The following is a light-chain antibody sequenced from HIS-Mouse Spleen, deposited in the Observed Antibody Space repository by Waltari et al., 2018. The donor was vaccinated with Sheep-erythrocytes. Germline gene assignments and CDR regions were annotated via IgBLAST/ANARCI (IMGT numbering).Light chain of an antibody. V-gene: IGLV2-23*01. CDR2: EGS. CDR1: SRDVGSYNL. CDR3: CSYAGSFWV. Sequence: QSALTQPASVSGSPGQSITIPCTGTSRDVGSYNLVSWYQQPPGKAPKLMIYEGSKRPSGVSNRFSGSKSGNTASLTISGLQAEDEADYYCCSYAGSFWVFGGGTKLTVL. J-gene: IGLJ3*02.